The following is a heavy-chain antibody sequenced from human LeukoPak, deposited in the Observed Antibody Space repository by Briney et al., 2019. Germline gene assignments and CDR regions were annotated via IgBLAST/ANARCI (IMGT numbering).Heavy chain of an antibody. Sequence: GGSLRLSCAASGFTFSSYAMSWVRQAPGKGLEWVSAISGSGGSTYYADSVKGRFTISRDNSKNTLYPQMNSLRAEDTAVYYCAKSPYSGYNFDYWGQGTLVTVSS. CDR1: GFTFSSYA. J-gene: IGHJ4*02. CDR3: AKSPYSGYNFDY. D-gene: IGHD5-12*01. V-gene: IGHV3-23*01. CDR2: ISGSGGST.